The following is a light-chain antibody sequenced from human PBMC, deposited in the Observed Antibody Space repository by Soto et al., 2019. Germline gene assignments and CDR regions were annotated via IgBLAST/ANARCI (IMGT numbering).Light chain of an antibody. CDR3: QQYKSYPIT. J-gene: IGKJ4*01. V-gene: IGKV1-16*02. Sequence: DIQMTQSPSSLSASVGDRVTITCRASQDINNYLAWFQQKTGKAPTSLIYTTSSLQSGVPSKLTGRGSGTDFTLTISGLPPEDYATYYCQQYKSYPITFGGGTKVEIK. CDR2: TTS. CDR1: QDINNY.